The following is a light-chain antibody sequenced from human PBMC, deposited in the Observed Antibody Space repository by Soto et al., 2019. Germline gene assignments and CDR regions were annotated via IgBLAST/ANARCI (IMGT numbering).Light chain of an antibody. CDR1: QSVSSS. V-gene: IGKV1-5*01. Sequence: DIQMTQSPSTLSSSLCERVTLSCRASQSVSSSLAWYQQKPGQAPKLLISDASSMDTGVPARFSGSGSGTEFTLTIRSLQPDDFAVYYCQQYNGYPRTFGHGTKVDIK. J-gene: IGKJ1*01. CDR3: QQYNGYPRT. CDR2: DAS.